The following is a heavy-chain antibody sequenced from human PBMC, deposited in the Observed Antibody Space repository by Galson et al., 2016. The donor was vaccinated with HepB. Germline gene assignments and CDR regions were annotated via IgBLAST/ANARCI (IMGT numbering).Heavy chain of an antibody. CDR3: AKAFDFWCGYPFDH. J-gene: IGHJ4*02. D-gene: IGHD3-3*01. CDR1: GITFSNYA. V-gene: IGHV3-23*01. CDR2: ISGSGGSS. Sequence: SLRLSCAASGITFSNYALSWVRQAPGTGLEWVSSISGSGGSSYYAESVKGRFTISRDNSKNTLYLQMNSLRAEDTAVYYCAKAFDFWCGYPFDHWGPGTVVTVSS.